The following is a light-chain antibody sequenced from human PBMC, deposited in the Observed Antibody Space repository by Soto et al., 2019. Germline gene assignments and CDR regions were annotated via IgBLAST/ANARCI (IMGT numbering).Light chain of an antibody. Sequence: QSALTQPASVSGSPGQSITISCTGTSSDVGGYNYVSWYQQHPGKAPKLMIYEVSNRPSGVSSRFSGSKSGSTASLTISGLQAEDEADYYCSSSTTSSTLVVGSGTKLTVL. J-gene: IGLJ1*01. V-gene: IGLV2-14*01. CDR3: SSSTTSSTLV. CDR2: EVS. CDR1: SSDVGGYNY.